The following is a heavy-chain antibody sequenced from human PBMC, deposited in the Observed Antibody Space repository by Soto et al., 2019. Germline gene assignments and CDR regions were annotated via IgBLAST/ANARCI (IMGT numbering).Heavy chain of an antibody. J-gene: IGHJ4*02. D-gene: IGHD6-6*01. CDR1: GYSFTSYW. V-gene: IGHV5-51*01. CDR2: IYPGDSDA. CDR3: VAYSGSSRRHFDY. Sequence: GESLKISCKGSGYSFTSYWIGWVRQMPGKGLEWMAMIYPGDSDARYSPSFQGQVTISADKSIITACLQWSSLKASDTAMYYCVAYSGSSRRHFDYCGQAILVTV.